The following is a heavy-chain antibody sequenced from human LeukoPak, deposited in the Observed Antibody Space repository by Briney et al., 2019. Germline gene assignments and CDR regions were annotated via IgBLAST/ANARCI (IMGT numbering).Heavy chain of an antibody. CDR2: INPSGGST. D-gene: IGHD3-16*01. J-gene: IGHJ6*02. CDR3: ARGGMGADYYYYYGMDV. Sequence: ASVKVSCKASGYTFTSYYMHWVRQAPRPGLEWMGIINPSGGSTSYAQKFQGRVTMTRDTSTSTVYMELSSLRSEDTAVYYCARGGMGADYYYYYGMDVWGQGTTVTVSS. V-gene: IGHV1-46*01. CDR1: GYTFTSYY.